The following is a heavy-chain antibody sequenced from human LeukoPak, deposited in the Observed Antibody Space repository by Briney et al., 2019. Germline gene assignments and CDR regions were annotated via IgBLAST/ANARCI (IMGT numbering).Heavy chain of an antibody. V-gene: IGHV3-53*01. J-gene: IGHJ6*03. Sequence: GGSLRLSWAASGFIVSINYMSWVRKAPGKGLEWVSVISSGGSTYYADSVKGRFTISRDDSKNTLYLQMNSLRAEDTALYYCAREARGYSSSFRDYYYYMDIWGKGTTVTVSS. D-gene: IGHD6-6*01. CDR3: AREARGYSSSFRDYYYYMDI. CDR1: GFIVSINY. CDR2: ISSGGST.